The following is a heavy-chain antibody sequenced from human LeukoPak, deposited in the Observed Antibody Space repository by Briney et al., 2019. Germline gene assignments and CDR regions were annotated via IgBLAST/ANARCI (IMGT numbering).Heavy chain of an antibody. CDR1: GGSFSGYY. D-gene: IGHD1-26*01. CDR2: INHSGST. Sequence: PSETLSLTCAVYGGSFSGYYWSWIRQPPGKGLEWIGEINHSGSTNYNPSLKSRVTISVDTSKNQFSLKLSSATAADTAVYYCARHYSYNYYYYYMDVWGKGTTVTISS. CDR3: ARHYSYNYYYYYMDV. J-gene: IGHJ6*03. V-gene: IGHV4-34*01.